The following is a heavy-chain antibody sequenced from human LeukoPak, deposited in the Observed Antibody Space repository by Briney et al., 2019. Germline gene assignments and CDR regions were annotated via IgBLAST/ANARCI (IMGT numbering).Heavy chain of an antibody. CDR3: AKGSHSSSWVFDY. CDR2: ISYDGSNK. CDR1: GFTFSSYA. Sequence: GGSLRLSCAASGFTFSSYAMHWVRQAPGKGLEWVAVISYDGSNKYYADSVKGRFTISRDNSKNTLYLQMNSLRAEDTAVYYCAKGSHSSSWVFDYWGQGTLVTVSS. V-gene: IGHV3-30*04. J-gene: IGHJ4*02. D-gene: IGHD6-13*01.